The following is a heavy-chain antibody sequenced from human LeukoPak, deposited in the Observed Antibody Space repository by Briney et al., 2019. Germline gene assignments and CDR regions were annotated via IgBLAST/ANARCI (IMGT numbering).Heavy chain of an antibody. CDR1: GFTFSSYA. V-gene: IGHV3-48*01. CDR2: ISSSSSTI. CDR3: ARIGCSSTSCYRD. J-gene: IGHJ4*02. Sequence: GGSLRLSCAASGFTFSSYAMSWVRQAPGKGLEWVSYISSSSSTIYYADSVKGRFTISRDNAKNSLYLQMNSLRAEDTAVYYCARIGCSSTSCYRDWGQGTLVTVSS. D-gene: IGHD2-2*01.